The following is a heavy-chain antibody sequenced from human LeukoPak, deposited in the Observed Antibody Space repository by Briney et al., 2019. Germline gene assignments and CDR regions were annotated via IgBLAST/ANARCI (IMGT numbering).Heavy chain of an antibody. CDR2: ISGSGSDT. CDR1: GFTFSTYA. Sequence: GGSLRLSCAASGFTFSTYAMTWVRQAPGKGLEWVSAISGSGSDTYYADSVKGRFTISRDNSKNTLFLQMNSLRAEDTAIYYCAKDSHYYYDSSAYYRLDYWGQGTLVTVSS. D-gene: IGHD3-22*01. J-gene: IGHJ4*02. V-gene: IGHV3-23*01. CDR3: AKDSHYYYDSSAYYRLDY.